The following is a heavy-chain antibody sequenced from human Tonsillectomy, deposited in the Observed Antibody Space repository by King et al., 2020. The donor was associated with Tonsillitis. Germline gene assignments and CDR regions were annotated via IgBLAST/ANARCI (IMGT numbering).Heavy chain of an antibody. D-gene: IGHD2-2*01. V-gene: IGHV1-18*01. CDR2: ISAYNGNT. CDR3: ARDPPRGYCSSTSCHGRYFDL. Sequence: VQLVESGAEVKKPGASVKVSCKASGYTFTSYGISWVRQAPGQGLEWMGWISAYNGNTNYTQKVQGRVTMTTDTSTSTAYMELRSLGSDDTAVYYCARDPPRGYCSSTSCHGRYFDLWGRGTLVTVSS. J-gene: IGHJ2*01. CDR1: GYTFTSYG.